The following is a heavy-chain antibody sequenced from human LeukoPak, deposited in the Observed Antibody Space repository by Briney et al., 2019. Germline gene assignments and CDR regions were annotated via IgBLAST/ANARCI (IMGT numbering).Heavy chain of an antibody. CDR1: GYSISSGYY. Sequence: SETLSLTCAVSGYSISSGYYWGWIRQPPGKGLEWIGSIYHSGSTYYNPSLKSRVTISVDTSKNQFSLKLSSVTAADTAVYYCARDLWFGELGDFDYWGQGTLVTVSS. D-gene: IGHD3-10*01. CDR3: ARDLWFGELGDFDY. CDR2: IYHSGST. V-gene: IGHV4-38-2*02. J-gene: IGHJ4*02.